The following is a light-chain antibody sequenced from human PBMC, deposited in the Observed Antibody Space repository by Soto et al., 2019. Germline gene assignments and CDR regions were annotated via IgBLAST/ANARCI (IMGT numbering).Light chain of an antibody. CDR1: QDISNY. V-gene: IGKV1-33*01. CDR3: QQYHSLIT. Sequence: IQMTQSPSSLYASLGDRVTITCQASQDISNYLNWYQQKPGKAPKLLISDASRLETGVPSRFSGRGSGTDFTFTISSLQPEDFATYYCQQYHSLITFGRGARLEFK. J-gene: IGKJ5*01. CDR2: DAS.